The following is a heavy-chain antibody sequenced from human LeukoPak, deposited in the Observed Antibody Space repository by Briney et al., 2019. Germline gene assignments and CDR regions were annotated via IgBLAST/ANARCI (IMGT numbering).Heavy chain of an antibody. CDR1: GGSISSSSYY. J-gene: IGHJ5*02. CDR2: IYYSGST. Sequence: PSETLSLTCTVSGGSISSSSYYWGWIRQPPGQGLEWIGSIYYSGSTYYNPSLKSRVTISVDTSKNQFSLKLSSVTAADTAVYYCASRIWVRYCTNGVCETDAYNWFDPWGQGTLVTVSS. CDR3: ASRIWVRYCTNGVCETDAYNWFDP. D-gene: IGHD2-8*01. V-gene: IGHV4-39*07.